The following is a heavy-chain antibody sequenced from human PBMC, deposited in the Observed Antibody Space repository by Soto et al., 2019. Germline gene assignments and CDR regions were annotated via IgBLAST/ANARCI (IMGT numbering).Heavy chain of an antibody. D-gene: IGHD1-26*01. CDR3: ARDLGGQIVDY. CDR2: ISGYNGNT. CDR1: GYTFTSYG. Sequence: GASGKVSCKGSGYTFTSYGISWGRQAPGQGLEWMGWISGYNGNTKYAQKLQGRVTMTTDTSTSTAYMELRSLRSDDTAVYYCARDLGGQIVDYWGQGTLVTVSS. J-gene: IGHJ4*02. V-gene: IGHV1-18*01.